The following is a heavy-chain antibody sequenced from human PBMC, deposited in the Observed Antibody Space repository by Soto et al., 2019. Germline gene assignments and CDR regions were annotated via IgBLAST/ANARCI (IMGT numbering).Heavy chain of an antibody. CDR3: AKDLGHYYGSGGYPNF. CDR2: ISGSGGST. D-gene: IGHD3-10*01. J-gene: IGHJ4*02. Sequence: PGGSLRLSCAASGFTFSSYAMSWVRQAPGKGLEWVSAISGSGGSTYYADSVKGRFTISRDNSKNTLYLQMNSLRAEDTAVYYCAKDLGHYYGSGGYPNFWCQGTLVTVSS. CDR1: GFTFSSYA. V-gene: IGHV3-23*01.